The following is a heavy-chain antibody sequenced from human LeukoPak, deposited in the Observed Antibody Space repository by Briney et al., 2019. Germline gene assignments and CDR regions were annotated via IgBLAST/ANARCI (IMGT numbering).Heavy chain of an antibody. CDR1: GFTFSDYH. CDR2: ISSSGSTI. CDR3: ASIGYCSGGSCYGTGAFDY. Sequence: PGGSLRLSCAASGFTFSDYHMSWIRQAPGKGLEWVSYISSSGSTIYYADSVKGRFTISRDNAKNSLYLQMNSLRAEDTAVYYCASIGYCSGGSCYGTGAFDYWGQGTLVTVSS. D-gene: IGHD2-15*01. V-gene: IGHV3-11*01. J-gene: IGHJ4*02.